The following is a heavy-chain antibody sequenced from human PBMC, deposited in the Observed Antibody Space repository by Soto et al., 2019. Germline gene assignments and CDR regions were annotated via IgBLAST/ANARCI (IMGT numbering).Heavy chain of an antibody. CDR2: IYYSGST. V-gene: IGHV4-30-4*01. J-gene: IGHJ6*02. Sequence: KTSETLSLTFTVSGGSISGGDYYWSCVRQPPGKVLEWIGYIYYSGSTYYNPSLKSRVTISVDTSKNQFSLKLSSVTAADTAVYYCARDFRYGSGSYYNAHYYYYGMDVWGQGTTVTVSS. D-gene: IGHD3-10*01. CDR3: ARDFRYGSGSYYNAHYYYYGMDV. CDR1: GGSISGGDYY.